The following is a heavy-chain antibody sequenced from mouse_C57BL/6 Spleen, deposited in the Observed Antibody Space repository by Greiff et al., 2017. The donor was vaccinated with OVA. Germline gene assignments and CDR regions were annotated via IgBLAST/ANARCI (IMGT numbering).Heavy chain of an antibody. Sequence: EVNVVESGGGLVKPGGSLKLSCAASGFTFSSYAMSWVRQTPEKRLEWVATISDGGSYTYYPDNVKGRFTISRDNAKNNLYLQMSHLKSEDTAMYYCARRGDDYDCFDYWGQGTTLTVSS. D-gene: IGHD2-4*01. J-gene: IGHJ2*01. CDR1: GFTFSSYA. CDR2: ISDGGSYT. CDR3: ARRGDDYDCFDY. V-gene: IGHV5-4*03.